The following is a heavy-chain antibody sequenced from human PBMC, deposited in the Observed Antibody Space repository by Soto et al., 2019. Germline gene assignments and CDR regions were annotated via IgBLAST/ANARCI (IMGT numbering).Heavy chain of an antibody. Sequence: GGSLRLSCAASGFTFSSYWMSWVRQAPGKGLEWVANIKQDGSEKYYVDSVKGRFTISRDNAKNSLYLQMNSLRAEGTAVYYCARDRKSDYDYVWGSYRYSPWGMDVWGQGTTVTVSS. V-gene: IGHV3-7*03. D-gene: IGHD3-16*02. CDR1: GFTFSSYW. J-gene: IGHJ6*02. CDR3: ARDRKSDYDYVWGSYRYSPWGMDV. CDR2: IKQDGSEK.